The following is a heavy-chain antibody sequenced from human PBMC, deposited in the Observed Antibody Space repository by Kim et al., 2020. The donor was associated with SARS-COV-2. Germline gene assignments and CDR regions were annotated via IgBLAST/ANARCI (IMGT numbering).Heavy chain of an antibody. J-gene: IGHJ4*02. V-gene: IGHV3-23*01. CDR3: AKADYYDSSGYYNY. D-gene: IGHD3-22*01. Sequence: ADSVKGRFTISRDNSKNTLYLQMNSLRAEDTAVYYCAKADYYDSSGYYNYWGQGTLVTVSS.